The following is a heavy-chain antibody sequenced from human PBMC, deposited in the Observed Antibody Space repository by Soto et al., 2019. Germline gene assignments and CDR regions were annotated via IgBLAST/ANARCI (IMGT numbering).Heavy chain of an antibody. CDR3: VRVDWYGVVR. Sequence: EVQLVESGGGLVQPGGSLRLSCSASGFTFSNYLIHWVRQAPGQGLEYVSAIESNGLRTYYADFVKGRFKISRDNSKNTLDLHMSSLTSGDTAVYYCVRVDWYGVVRWGQGTRVTVSS. CDR1: GFTFSNYL. CDR2: IESNGLRT. V-gene: IGHV3-64D*08. D-gene: IGHD3-9*01. J-gene: IGHJ4*02.